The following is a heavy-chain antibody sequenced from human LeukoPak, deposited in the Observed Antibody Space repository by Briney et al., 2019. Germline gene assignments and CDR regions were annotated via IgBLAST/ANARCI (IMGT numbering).Heavy chain of an antibody. CDR3: AKDRANWAIDD. D-gene: IGHD3-16*01. CDR2: IGGDGIA. J-gene: IGHJ4*02. CDR1: GFTFTNHP. Sequence: GGSLRLSCVASGFTFTNHPMNWVRQAPGKGLEWISYIGGDGIAFYADSVKGRFTASKDDARKSMYLQMNSLRVEDTAVYYCAKDRANWAIDDWGQGTQVTVSS. V-gene: IGHV3-48*04.